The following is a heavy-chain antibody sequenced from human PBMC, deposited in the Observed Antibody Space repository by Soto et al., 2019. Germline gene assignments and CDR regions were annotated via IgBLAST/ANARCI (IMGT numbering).Heavy chain of an antibody. CDR2: IFYSGST. J-gene: IGHJ4*02. Sequence: QLQLQESGPGLVKPSETLSLTCTVSGGSISSSSYYWVWIRQPPGKGLEWIGSIFYSGSTYYNPSLKIRVTISVDASKNQFSLKLSSVTATDTAVYHCGSFPVWGSGVNWGQGTLVTVSS. CDR1: GGSISSSSYY. D-gene: IGHD3-10*01. CDR3: GSFPVWGSGVN. V-gene: IGHV4-39*01.